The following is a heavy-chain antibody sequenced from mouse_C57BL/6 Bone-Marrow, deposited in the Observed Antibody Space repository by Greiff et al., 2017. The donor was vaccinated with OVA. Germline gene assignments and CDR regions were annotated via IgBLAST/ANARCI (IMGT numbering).Heavy chain of an antibody. CDR1: GYTFTSYW. CDR3: ARRNGYDYDRAWFAY. V-gene: IGHV1-72*01. J-gene: IGHJ3*01. Sequence: QVQLQQSGAELVKPGASVKLSCKASGYTFTSYWMHWVKQRPGRGLEWIGRIDPNSGGTKYNEKFKSKATLTVDKPSSTAYMQLSSLTSEDSAVYYCARRNGYDYDRAWFAYWGQGTLVTVSA. CDR2: IDPNSGGT. D-gene: IGHD2-4*01.